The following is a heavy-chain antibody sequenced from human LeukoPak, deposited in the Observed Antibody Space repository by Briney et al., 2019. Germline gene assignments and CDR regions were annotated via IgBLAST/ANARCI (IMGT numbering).Heavy chain of an antibody. Sequence: PVKVSCKASGGTFSSYAISWVRQAPGQGLELMGGIIPIFGTANYAQKFQGRVTITTDESTSTAYMELSSLRSEDTAVYYCARDDCSGGRCFGYWGQGTLVTVSS. CDR1: GGTFSSYA. V-gene: IGHV1-69*05. CDR2: IIPIFGTA. D-gene: IGHD2-15*01. CDR3: ARDDCSGGRCFGY. J-gene: IGHJ4*02.